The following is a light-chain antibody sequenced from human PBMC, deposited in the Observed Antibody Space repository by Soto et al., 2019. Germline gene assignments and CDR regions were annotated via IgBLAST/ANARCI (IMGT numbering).Light chain of an antibody. CDR2: GVS. CDR3: HHYGSSPYT. V-gene: IGKV3-20*01. J-gene: IGKJ2*01. Sequence: EIVLTQSPGTLSLSPGERATLSCRASQSLSGNYLAWYQQKPGQAPRLLIFGVSRRATGIPDRFSGSGSGTEFTLTINRLEPEDFAVYYCHHYGSSPYTFGLGTKLEIK. CDR1: QSLSGNY.